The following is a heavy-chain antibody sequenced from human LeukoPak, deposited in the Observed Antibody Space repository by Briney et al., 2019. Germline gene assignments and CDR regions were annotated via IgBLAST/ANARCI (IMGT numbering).Heavy chain of an antibody. CDR2: IYYSGSA. J-gene: IGHJ4*02. Sequence: SETLSLTCTVSGGSITYYYWNWIRQPPGKGLEWIGYIYYSGSANYNPSFKSRVTISVDTSKNQFSLKLSSVTAADTAVYYCARGGYCSTTNCYSDFDYWGQGTLVTVSS. CDR3: ARGGYCSTTNCYSDFDY. CDR1: GGSITYYY. V-gene: IGHV4-59*12. D-gene: IGHD2-2*01.